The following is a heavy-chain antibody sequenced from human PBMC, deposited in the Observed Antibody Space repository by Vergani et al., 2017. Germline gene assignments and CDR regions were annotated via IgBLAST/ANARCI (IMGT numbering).Heavy chain of an antibody. V-gene: IGHV4-39*01. CDR3: ARHLDCSSTSCYYDGWIDP. Sequence: QLQLQESGPGLVKPSETLSLTCTVSGGSISSSSYYWGWIRPPPGKGLEWIGSIYYSGSTYYNPSLKSRVTISVDTSKNQFSLKLSSVTAADTAVYYCARHLDCSSTSCYYDGWIDPWGQGTLVTVSS. D-gene: IGHD2-2*01. CDR2: IYYSGST. CDR1: GGSISSSSYY. J-gene: IGHJ5*02.